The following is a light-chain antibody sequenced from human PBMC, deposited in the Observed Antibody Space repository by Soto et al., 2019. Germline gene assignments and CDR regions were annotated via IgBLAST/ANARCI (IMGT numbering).Light chain of an antibody. J-gene: IGKJ1*01. CDR3: QQYARSPRT. CDR2: DAS. V-gene: IGKV3-20*01. CDR1: QSVSSNY. Sequence: EIVLTQSPGTLSLSPGERATLSCRASQSVSSNYSAWYQQKPGQAPRLLIYDASSRATGIPDRFSGSGSGTDFTLTIHRLEPEDFAVYYCQQYARSPRTFGQGTKVEIK.